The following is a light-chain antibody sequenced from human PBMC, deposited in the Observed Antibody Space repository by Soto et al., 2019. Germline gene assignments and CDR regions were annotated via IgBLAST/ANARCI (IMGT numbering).Light chain of an antibody. CDR2: DVS. CDR3: SSYTSSSTLPYV. J-gene: IGLJ1*01. CDR1: SSDVGGYNY. V-gene: IGLV2-14*01. Sequence: QSVLTQPASVSGSPGQSITISCTGTSSDVGGYNYVSWYQQHPGKAPKLMIYDVSNRPSGVSNRFSGSKSGNTASLTIPGLQAEDEADYYCSSYTSSSTLPYVFGTGTKATVL.